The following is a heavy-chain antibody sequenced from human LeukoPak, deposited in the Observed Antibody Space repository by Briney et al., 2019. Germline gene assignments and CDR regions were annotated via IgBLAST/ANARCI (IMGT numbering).Heavy chain of an antibody. CDR3: ARILSEWELLGPYYFDY. CDR1: GFTFSSYS. J-gene: IGHJ4*02. Sequence: PGGSLRLSCAASGFTFSSYSMNWVRQAPGKGLEWVSSISSSSSYIYYADSVKGRFTISRDNAKNSLYLQMNSLRAEDTAVYYCARILSEWELLGPYYFDYWGQGTLVTVSS. V-gene: IGHV3-21*01. D-gene: IGHD1-26*01. CDR2: ISSSSSYI.